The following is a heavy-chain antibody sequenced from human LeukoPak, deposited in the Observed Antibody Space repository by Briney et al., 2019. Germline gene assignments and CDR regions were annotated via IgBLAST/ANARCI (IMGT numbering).Heavy chain of an antibody. CDR3: ARGRWLQPFDY. CDR1: GFTFSNYA. V-gene: IGHV3-23*01. CDR2: ISGSASST. Sequence: GGSLRLSCAASGFTFSNYAMSWVRQAPGKGLEWVSAISGSASSTYHADSVKGRFTISRDNSKNTLYLQMNSLRAEDTAVYYCARGRWLQPFDYWGQGTLVTVSS. J-gene: IGHJ4*02. D-gene: IGHD5-24*01.